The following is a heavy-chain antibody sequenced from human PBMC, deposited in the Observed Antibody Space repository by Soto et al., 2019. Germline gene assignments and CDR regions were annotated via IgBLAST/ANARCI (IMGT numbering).Heavy chain of an antibody. Sequence: QLQLEESGPGLVKPSQTLSLTCAVSGGSISNGGYYWSWIRQHPGKGLEWIGYIYFSGSTYYNPSLKSRCTISVATPKNQFSLKLSSVTAADTAVYYCARDSPSQQPNHRWGGGYMDVWGKGTTVTVSS. D-gene: IGHD6-13*01. CDR1: GGSISNGGYY. V-gene: IGHV4-31*11. CDR2: IYFSGST. CDR3: ARDSPSQQPNHRWGGGYMDV. J-gene: IGHJ6*03.